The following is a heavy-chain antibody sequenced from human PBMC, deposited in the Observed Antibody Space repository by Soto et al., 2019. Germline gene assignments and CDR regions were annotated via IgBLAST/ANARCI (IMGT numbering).Heavy chain of an antibody. CDR3: ARGGRNYYDNSGLAYYYRMDV. J-gene: IGHJ6*02. CDR2: IIPIFGTA. D-gene: IGHD3-22*01. V-gene: IGHV1-69*13. CDR1: GGTSSSYP. Sequence: GASVKVSCKASGGTSSSYPISWVRQAPGQGLEWMGGIIPIFGTANYAQKFQGRVTITADESTSTAYMELGSLRSEDTAVYYCARGGRNYYDNSGLAYYYRMDVWGQGTTVPVAS.